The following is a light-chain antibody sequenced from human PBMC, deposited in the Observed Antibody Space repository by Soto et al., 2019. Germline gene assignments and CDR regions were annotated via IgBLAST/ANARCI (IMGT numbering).Light chain of an antibody. V-gene: IGLV1-51*01. CDR3: ETWDSSLRGGV. Sequence: QSALTQPPSVSAAPGQKVTISCSGSSSNIGKNCVSWYQQFSGTAPKLLIYDNNKRPSGIPDRFSGSKSGTSATLDITGLQTGDEADYYCETWDSSLRGGVFGGGTKLTVL. J-gene: IGLJ3*02. CDR1: SSNIGKNC. CDR2: DNN.